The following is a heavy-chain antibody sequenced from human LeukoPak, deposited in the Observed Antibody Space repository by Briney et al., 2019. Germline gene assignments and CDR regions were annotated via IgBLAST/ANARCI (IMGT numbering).Heavy chain of an antibody. Sequence: GGSLRLSCAASGFTFSSYGMHWARQAPGKGLEWVAVIWYDGSNKYYADSVKGRFTISRDNSKNTLYLQMNNLRADDTAIYYCAKKGQANGDGRRDWGQGTLVTVSS. CDR1: GFTFSSYG. CDR3: AKKGQANGDGRRD. V-gene: IGHV3-33*06. J-gene: IGHJ4*02. CDR2: IWYDGSNK. D-gene: IGHD1-26*01.